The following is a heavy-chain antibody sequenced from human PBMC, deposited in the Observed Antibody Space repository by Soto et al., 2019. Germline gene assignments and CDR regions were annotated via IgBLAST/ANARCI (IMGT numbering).Heavy chain of an antibody. CDR1: GFSFITTGVG. Sequence: QITLKESGPTLVKPTQTLTLTCTFSGFSFITTGVGVGWVRQSPGKALEWLALIYWDDDKRYSPSLKSRPTITKDTAKNQVVLSMTNMDPVDTATYYCERADYGDIVFEYWGQGTLVTVSS. D-gene: IGHD4-17*01. CDR3: ERADYGDIVFEY. CDR2: IYWDDDK. J-gene: IGHJ4*02. V-gene: IGHV2-5*02.